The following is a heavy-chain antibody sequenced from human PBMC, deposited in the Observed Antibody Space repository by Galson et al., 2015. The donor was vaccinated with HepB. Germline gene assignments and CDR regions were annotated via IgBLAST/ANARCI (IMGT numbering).Heavy chain of an antibody. V-gene: IGHV3-30*01. CDR3: ADEGQSCNSVNCIGP. CDR1: GFTFSYYA. D-gene: IGHD2/OR15-2a*01. Sequence: SLRLSCAASGFTFSYYAMHWVRQAPGKGLEWVADISHDGRNKYYADSVKGRFTISRDNSKNILYLQMNSLKPEDTAVYYCADEGQSCNSVNCIGPWGQGTLVTVSS. J-gene: IGHJ5*02. CDR2: ISHDGRNK.